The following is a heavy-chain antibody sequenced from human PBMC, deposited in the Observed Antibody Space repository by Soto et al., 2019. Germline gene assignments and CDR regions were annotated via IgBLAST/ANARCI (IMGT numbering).Heavy chain of an antibody. J-gene: IGHJ4*02. CDR1: GGSISSGDYY. Sequence: QVRLQESGPGLVKPSQTLSLTCTVSGGSISSGDYYWSWIRQPPGKGLEWIGYIYYSGSTYYNPSLKRRVTISVDTSKNQCSLKLSSVTAADTAVYYCARDGGVAVAGTDYWGQGTLVTVSS. V-gene: IGHV4-30-4*01. CDR2: IYYSGST. D-gene: IGHD6-19*01. CDR3: ARDGGVAVAGTDY.